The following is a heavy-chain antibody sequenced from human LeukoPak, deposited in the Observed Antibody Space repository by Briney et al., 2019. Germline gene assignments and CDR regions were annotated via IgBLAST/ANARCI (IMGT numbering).Heavy chain of an antibody. CDR1: GYTFTSYG. CDR2: IIPIFGIA. Sequence: SVKVSCKASGYTFTSYGISWVRQAPGQGLEWMGRIIPIFGIANYAQKFQGRVTITADKSTSTAYMELSSLRSEDTAVYYCARGTYYDSSGYYYWGQGTLVTVSS. J-gene: IGHJ4*02. V-gene: IGHV1-69*04. CDR3: ARGTYYDSSGYYY. D-gene: IGHD3-22*01.